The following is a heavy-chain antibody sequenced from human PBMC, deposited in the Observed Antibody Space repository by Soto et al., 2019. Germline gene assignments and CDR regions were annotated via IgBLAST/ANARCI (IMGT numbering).Heavy chain of an antibody. D-gene: IGHD4-17*01. V-gene: IGHV4-59*08. CDR3: ARRYGRYFDY. CDR1: GGSISSYY. J-gene: IGHJ4*02. CDR2: IYYSGST. Sequence: QVQLQESGPGLVKPSETLSLTCTVSGGSISSYYWSWIRQPPGKGLEWIGYIYYSGSTNYNPSLKGRVTISVDTSQNPSSLKLSSVPGADTSGYYCARRYGRYFDYWGQGTLVTVSS.